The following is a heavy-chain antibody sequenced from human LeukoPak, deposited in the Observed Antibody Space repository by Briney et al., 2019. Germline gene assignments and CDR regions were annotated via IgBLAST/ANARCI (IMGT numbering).Heavy chain of an antibody. Sequence: GRSLRLSCAASGFTFSSYAMHWVRQAPGKGLEWVAVISYDGSNKYYADSVKGRFTISRDNSKNTLYLQMYSLRAEDTAVFYCAREFDYYDSSGHFDYWGQGTLVTVSS. V-gene: IGHV3-30*04. CDR1: GFTFSSYA. CDR3: AREFDYYDSSGHFDY. J-gene: IGHJ4*02. CDR2: ISYDGSNK. D-gene: IGHD3-22*01.